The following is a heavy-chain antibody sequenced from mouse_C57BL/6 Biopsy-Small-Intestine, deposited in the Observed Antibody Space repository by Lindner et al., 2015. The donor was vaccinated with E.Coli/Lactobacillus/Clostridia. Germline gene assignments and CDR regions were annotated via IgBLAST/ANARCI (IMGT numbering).Heavy chain of an antibody. Sequence: VQLQESGAEMVRPGASVKLSCKASGYTFTSYWMHWVKQRPGQGLEWIGKIDSSDSETHYNQKFKDKATLTVDKSSSTAYMQLNSLTSEDSAVYYCAKYYYDGSYWYFDVWGAGTTVTVSS. J-gene: IGHJ1*01. CDR2: IDSSDSET. V-gene: IGHV1-52*01. CDR3: AKYYYDGSYWYFDV. D-gene: IGHD1-1*01. CDR1: GYTFTSYW.